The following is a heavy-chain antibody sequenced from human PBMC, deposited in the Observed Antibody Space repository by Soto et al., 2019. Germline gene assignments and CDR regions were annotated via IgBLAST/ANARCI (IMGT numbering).Heavy chain of an antibody. J-gene: IGHJ6*01. V-gene: IGHV4-39*01. CDR3: ASPSSPHGQP. D-gene: IGHD6-13*01. CDR2: IYYNGHT. Sequence: TLSLTCSVSGDSISTSSFYWGWIRQPPGQGLEWIASIYYNGHTFYNPSLVSRVTISVDTSKNQFSLKVTSVTAADTAVYYCASPSSPHGQPWGQGITVTVS. CDR1: GDSISTSSFY.